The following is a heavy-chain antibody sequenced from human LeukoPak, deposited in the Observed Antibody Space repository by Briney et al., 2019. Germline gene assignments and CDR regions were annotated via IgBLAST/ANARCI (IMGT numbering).Heavy chain of an antibody. V-gene: IGHV4-34*01. D-gene: IGHD3-10*01. CDR1: GGSFSGYY. CDR3: ARDPWFGEVFRANWFDP. CDR2: INHSGST. J-gene: IGHJ5*02. Sequence: PSETLSLTCAVYGGSFSGYYWSWIRQPPGKGLVWIGEINHSGSTNYNPSLKSRVTISVDTSKNQFSLKLSSVTAADTAVYYCARDPWFGEVFRANWFDPWGQGTLVTVSS.